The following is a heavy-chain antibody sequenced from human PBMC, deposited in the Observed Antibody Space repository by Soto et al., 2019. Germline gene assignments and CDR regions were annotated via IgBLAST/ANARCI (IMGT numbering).Heavy chain of an antibody. V-gene: IGHV1-69*02. J-gene: IGHJ4*02. CDR1: GGTFSSYT. Sequence: QVQLVQSGAEVKKPGSSVKVSCKASGGTFSSYTISWVRQAPGQGLEWMGRIIPILGIANYAQKFQGRVTMTPDNSSSTAYMELGSLRSEDTAVSYCARPDWHVSSGYYVDYWGQGTLVTVSS. D-gene: IGHD3-22*01. CDR2: IIPILGIA. CDR3: ARPDWHVSSGYYVDY.